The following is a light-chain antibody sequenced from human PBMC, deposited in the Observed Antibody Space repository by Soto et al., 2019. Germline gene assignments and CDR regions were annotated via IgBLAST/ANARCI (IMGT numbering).Light chain of an antibody. CDR2: AAS. CDR3: HQTAANPWT. V-gene: IGKV1-39*01. CDR1: QNIGSW. J-gene: IGKJ1*01. Sequence: DIQMTQSPSTLSASGGDRVTITCRASQNIGSWLAWYQQKPGEAPKLLIHAASSLHSGVPSTFSGSGSGTDFALTISSLQPEDFATYYCHQTAANPWTFAQGTKVDIK.